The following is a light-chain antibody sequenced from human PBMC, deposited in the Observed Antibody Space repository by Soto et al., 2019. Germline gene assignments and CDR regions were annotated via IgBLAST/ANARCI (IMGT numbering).Light chain of an antibody. Sequence: EIVMTQSPATLSVSPGERATLSCRASQSVSSNLAWYQQKPGQAPRLLIHGASTSATGIPARISGSGSGTEFTLTISSLQSEDFAVYYCQQFRNWPWTFGQGTKVDIK. CDR2: GAS. CDR3: QQFRNWPWT. V-gene: IGKV3D-15*01. CDR1: QSVSSN. J-gene: IGKJ1*01.